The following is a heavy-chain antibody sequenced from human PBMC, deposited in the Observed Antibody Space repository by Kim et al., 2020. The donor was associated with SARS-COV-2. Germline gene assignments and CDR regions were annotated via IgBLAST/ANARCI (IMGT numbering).Heavy chain of an antibody. J-gene: IGHJ3*01. D-gene: IGHD6-25*01. V-gene: IGHV3-11*06. Sequence: NNTDSVKGRFTISRDNAKNSLYLEMGSLRAEDTAVYYCARVQLAAANAFDLWGQGTMVTVSS. CDR3: ARVQLAAANAFDL.